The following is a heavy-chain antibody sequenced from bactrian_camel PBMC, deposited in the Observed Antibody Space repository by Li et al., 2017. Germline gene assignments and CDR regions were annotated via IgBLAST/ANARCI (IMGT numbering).Heavy chain of an antibody. Sequence: VQLVESGGGLVQPGGSLRLSCAASGFTFSSYAMSWVRQAPGKGLEWVSAINSGGGSTYYADSVKGRFTISRDDPRNTLYLQLNSLKTEDTAMYYCCVWREGAYNLWGQWGQGTQVTVS. D-gene: IGHD1*01. CDR1: GFTFSSYA. J-gene: IGHJ4*01. CDR2: INSGGGST. CDR3: CVWREGAYNLWGQ. V-gene: IGHV3S31*01.